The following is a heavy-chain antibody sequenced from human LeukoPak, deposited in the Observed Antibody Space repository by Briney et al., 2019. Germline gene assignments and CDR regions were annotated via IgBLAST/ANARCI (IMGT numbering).Heavy chain of an antibody. V-gene: IGHV3-23*01. J-gene: IGHJ4*01. CDR2: LSGSGITT. CDR1: GFTFSNSA. CDR3: AKGIYSSGWSYFDY. Sequence: GGSLRLSCAASGFTFSNSAMSWVRQAPGKGLEGVSPLSGSGITTYYADSVKGRFTISRDNSKNALYLQMNTLRAEDSALYYCAKGIYSSGWSYFDYWGHGTLVTVSS. D-gene: IGHD6-19*01.